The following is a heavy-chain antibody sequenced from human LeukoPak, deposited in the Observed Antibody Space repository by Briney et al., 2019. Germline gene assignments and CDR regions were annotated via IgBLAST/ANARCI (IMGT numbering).Heavy chain of an antibody. CDR1: DFTFSSYV. CDR2: ISDSGDST. D-gene: IGHD3-16*01. Sequence: GGSLRLSCTASDFTFSSYVMSWVRQAPGKGLEWVSGISDSGDSTYYADSVKGRFTISRDNSKDTLYLQMNSLRAEDTAVYYCAKDFWARDTSMIMSRNYFDYWGQGTLVTVSS. CDR3: AKDFWARDTSMIMSRNYFDY. J-gene: IGHJ4*02. V-gene: IGHV3-23*01.